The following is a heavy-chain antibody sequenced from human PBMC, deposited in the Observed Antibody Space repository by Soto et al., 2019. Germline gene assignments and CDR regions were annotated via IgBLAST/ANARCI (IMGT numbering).Heavy chain of an antibody. CDR3: STSAYDPNDYYRFDS. D-gene: IGHD3-10*01. V-gene: IGHV4-34*01. Sequence: PSETLSLTCAVYGGSFSGHSWTWIRQSPGKGLEWIGDINHSGRVNYSPSLKSRVTISLDTSKNQFSLTLSAVTAAETAMYYCSTSAYDPNDYYRFDSWGQGTLVTLSS. CDR1: GGSFSGHS. CDR2: INHSGRV. J-gene: IGHJ5*01.